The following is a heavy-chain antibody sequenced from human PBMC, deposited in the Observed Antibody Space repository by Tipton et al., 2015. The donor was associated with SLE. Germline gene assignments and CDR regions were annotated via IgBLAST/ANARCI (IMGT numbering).Heavy chain of an antibody. CDR2: INHSGST. CDR1: GGSFSGYY. CDR3: ARDVDTAMVGFDY. Sequence: TLSLTCAVYGGSFSGYYWSWIRQPPGKGLEWIGEINHSGSTNYNPSLKSRVTLSVDTSKNQFSLKLSSVTAADTAVYYCARDVDTAMVGFDYWGQGTLVTVSS. J-gene: IGHJ4*02. V-gene: IGHV4-34*01. D-gene: IGHD5-18*01.